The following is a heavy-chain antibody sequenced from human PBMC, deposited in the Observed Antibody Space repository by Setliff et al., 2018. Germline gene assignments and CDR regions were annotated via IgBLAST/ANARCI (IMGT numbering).Heavy chain of an antibody. V-gene: IGHV4-59*01. CDR3: ARGRNVAARLLDS. J-gene: IGHJ4*02. CDR2: IYYSGST. D-gene: IGHD6-6*01. Sequence: SETLSLTCTVSGGSISSYYWSWIRQPPGKGLEWIGYIYYSGSTNYNPSLKSRVTVTVDTSKNQFSLRLNSVTAADTAVYYCARGRNVAARLLDSWGQGARVTVSS. CDR1: GGSISSYY.